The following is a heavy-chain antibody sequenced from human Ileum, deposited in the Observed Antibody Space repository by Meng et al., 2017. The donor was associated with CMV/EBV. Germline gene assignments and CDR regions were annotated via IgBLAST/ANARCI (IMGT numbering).Heavy chain of an antibody. CDR1: GASISSGDYY. CDR3: ARAKQAAENFDS. D-gene: IGHD6-13*01. J-gene: IGHJ4*02. V-gene: IGHV4-30-4*08. CDR2: IYYTGAT. Sequence: QVLLPESGPGLAKHSETLSLTCTVSGASISSGDYYWTWIRQPPGKGLEWIGYIYYTGATYYRPSLESRIVISSDTSKNHFSLTLTSVTAADTAVYFCARAKQAAENFDSWGQGTLVTVSS.